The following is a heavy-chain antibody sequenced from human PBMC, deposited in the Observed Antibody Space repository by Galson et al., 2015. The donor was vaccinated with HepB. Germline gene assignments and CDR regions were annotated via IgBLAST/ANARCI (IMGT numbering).Heavy chain of an antibody. J-gene: IGHJ5*02. CDR3: ARDRHLGVAGWWFDP. D-gene: IGHD6-19*01. CDR2: ISAYNGNT. V-gene: IGHV1-18*01. CDR1: GYTFTSYG. Sequence: SVKVSCKASGYTFTSYGISWVRQAPGQGLEWMGWISAYNGNTNYARKLQGRVTMTTDTSTSTAYMELRSLRSDDTAVYYCARDRHLGVAGWWFDPWGQGTLVTVSS.